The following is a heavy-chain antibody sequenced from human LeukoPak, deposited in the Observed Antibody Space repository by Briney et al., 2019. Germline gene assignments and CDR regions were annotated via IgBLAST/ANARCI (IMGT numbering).Heavy chain of an antibody. J-gene: IGHJ4*02. CDR1: GFTFDDYA. D-gene: IGHD3-3*02. V-gene: IGHV3-43*02. CDR3: AKDILDDYYFDY. Sequence: GGSLRLSCAASGFTFDDYAMHWVRPAPGKGLEWVSLISGDGGSTYYADSVKGRFTISRDNSKNSLYLQMNSLRTEDTALYYCAKDILDDYYFDYWGQGTLVTVSS. CDR2: ISGDGGST.